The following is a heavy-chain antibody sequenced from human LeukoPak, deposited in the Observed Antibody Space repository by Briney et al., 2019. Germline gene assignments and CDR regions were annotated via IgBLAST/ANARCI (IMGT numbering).Heavy chain of an antibody. CDR3: ARLTGYFNYYMDV. V-gene: IGHV4-38-2*02. D-gene: IGHD7-27*01. CDR2: MYHTGST. CDR1: GYSITSGYY. Sequence: PSETLSLTCTVSGYSITSGYYWGWIRQPPGAGREYVGCMYHTGSTYYNPSLKSRVTISADTSKNQFSLKLTSVAAADTAVYYCARLTGYFNYYMDVWGKGTTVTVSS. J-gene: IGHJ6*03.